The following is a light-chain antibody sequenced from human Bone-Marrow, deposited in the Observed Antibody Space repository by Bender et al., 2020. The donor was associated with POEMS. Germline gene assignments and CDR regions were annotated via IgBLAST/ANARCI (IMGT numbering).Light chain of an antibody. V-gene: IGLV2-14*01. CDR3: AAWDDSLNGQVV. Sequence: QSALTQPASVSGSPGQSITISCTGTSSDVGGYNYVSWYQQHPGKAPKLMIYDVTNRPSGVPDRFSGSKSGTSASLAISGLQSEDEADYYCAAWDDSLNGQVVFGGGTKLTVL. CDR1: SSDVGGYNY. J-gene: IGLJ2*01. CDR2: DVT.